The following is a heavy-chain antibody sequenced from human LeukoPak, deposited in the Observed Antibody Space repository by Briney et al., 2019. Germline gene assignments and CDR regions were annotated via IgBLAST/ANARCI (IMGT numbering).Heavy chain of an antibody. J-gene: IGHJ4*02. CDR2: IYYSGST. D-gene: IGHD3-3*01. CDR1: GRSFSGYY. CDR3: ARDWSLDY. V-gene: IGHV4-31*11. Sequence: PSETLSLTCDVDGRSFSGYYWSWISQHPGKGLEWIGYIYYSGSTSYNPSLKSRATISVDTSKNQFSLKLNSVTAADTAVYYCARDWSLDYWGQGTLVTVSS.